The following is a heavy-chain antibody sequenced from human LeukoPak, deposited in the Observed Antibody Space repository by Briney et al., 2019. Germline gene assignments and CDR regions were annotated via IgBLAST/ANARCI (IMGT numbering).Heavy chain of an antibody. V-gene: IGHV3-21*01. Sequence: GGSLRLSCAASGFTFSSYSMNWIRQAPGKGLEWVSSISSSSSYIYYADSVKGRFTISRDNAKNSLYLQMNSLRAEDTAVYCCASALYYDFWSGSMGYWGQGTLVTVSS. CDR1: GFTFSSYS. CDR3: ASALYYDFWSGSMGY. CDR2: ISSSSSYI. D-gene: IGHD3-3*01. J-gene: IGHJ4*02.